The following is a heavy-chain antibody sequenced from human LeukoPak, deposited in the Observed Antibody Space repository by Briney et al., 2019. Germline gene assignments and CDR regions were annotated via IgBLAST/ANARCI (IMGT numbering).Heavy chain of an antibody. CDR1: GYSFTSYW. V-gene: IGHV5-51*01. CDR2: IYPGDSDT. J-gene: IGHJ3*02. CDR3: ARRSDSSRDAFDI. D-gene: IGHD6-6*01. Sequence: GESLKISCKGSGYSFTSYWIGWVRQMPGKGLGWMGIIYPGDSDTRYSPSFQGQVTISADKSISTAYLQWSSLKASDTAMYYCARRSDSSRDAFDIWGQGTMVTVSS.